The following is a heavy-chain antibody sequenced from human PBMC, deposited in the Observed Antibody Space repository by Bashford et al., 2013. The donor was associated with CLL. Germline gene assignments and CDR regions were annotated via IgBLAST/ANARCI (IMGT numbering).Heavy chain of an antibody. V-gene: IGHV4-59*08. Sequence: SETLSLTCTVSGVSISDYYWSWIRQPPGKGLEWIGCIYNNGGTEYNPSLKSRVTISGDTSKNQLSLNLRSVTASDTAVYYCARHRSNRDWFDPWGRGTLVTVSS. D-gene: IGHD3-16*02. J-gene: IGHJ5*02. CDR3: ARHRSNRDWFDP. CDR2: IYNNGGT. CDR1: GVSISDYY.